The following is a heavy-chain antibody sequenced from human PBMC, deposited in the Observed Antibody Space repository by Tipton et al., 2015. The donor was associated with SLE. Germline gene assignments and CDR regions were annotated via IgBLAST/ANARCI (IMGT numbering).Heavy chain of an antibody. CDR2: ISGSGGST. D-gene: IGHD3-22*01. V-gene: IGHV3-23*01. CDR3: AKSNYYYDSSGYYYAGY. Sequence: SLRLSCAASGFTFSSYWMSWVRQAPGKGLEWVSAISGSGGSTYYADSVKGRFTISRDNSKNTLYLQMNSLRAEDTAVYYCAKSNYYYDSSGYYYAGYWGQGTLVTVSS. J-gene: IGHJ4*02. CDR1: GFTFSSYW.